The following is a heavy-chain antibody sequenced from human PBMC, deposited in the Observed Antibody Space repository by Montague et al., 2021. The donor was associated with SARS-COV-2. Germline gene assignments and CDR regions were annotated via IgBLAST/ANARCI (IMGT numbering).Heavy chain of an antibody. J-gene: IGHJ6*03. CDR3: ARLSDGIVPSPILGLGPYYSFYYMDV. CDR2: ISQSGNT. D-gene: IGHD2-2*02. V-gene: IGHV4-34*01. Sequence: SETLSLTCAVYGGSFSRYYWSWIRQPPGKGLEWIGEISQSGNTKYNPSLQSRVSISLDTSRNQFSLKARSVTAADTAIYYCARLSDGIVPSPILGLGPYYSFYYMDVWGKGTTVTVSS. CDR1: GGSFSRYY.